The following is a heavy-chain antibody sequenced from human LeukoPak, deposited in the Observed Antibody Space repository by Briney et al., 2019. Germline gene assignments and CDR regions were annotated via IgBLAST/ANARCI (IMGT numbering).Heavy chain of an antibody. J-gene: IGHJ5*02. CDR2: IYYSGST. Sequence: SETLSLTCTVSGGSIGSYYWSWIRQPPGKGLEWIGYIYYSGSTNYNPSLKSRVTISVDTSKNQFSLKLSSVTAADTAVHYCARDVDYYDSSGYGWFDPWGQGTLVTVSS. V-gene: IGHV4-59*01. D-gene: IGHD3-22*01. CDR1: GGSIGSYY. CDR3: ARDVDYYDSSGYGWFDP.